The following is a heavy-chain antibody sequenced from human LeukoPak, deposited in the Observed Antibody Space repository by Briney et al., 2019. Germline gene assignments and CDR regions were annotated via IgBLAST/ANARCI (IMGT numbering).Heavy chain of an antibody. CDR3: ANNVGHYSHN. Sequence: PGGSLRLSCVASGFTVSVYWMAWVRQAPGKGLEWVASIHQDGGEKHSVDSGRFSVSRDNANNSLYLQMNSLRDEDTAVYYCANNVGHYSHNWGQGTLVTVSS. CDR1: GFTVSVYW. V-gene: IGHV3-7*05. CDR2: IHQDGGEK. D-gene: IGHD2-15*01. J-gene: IGHJ4*02.